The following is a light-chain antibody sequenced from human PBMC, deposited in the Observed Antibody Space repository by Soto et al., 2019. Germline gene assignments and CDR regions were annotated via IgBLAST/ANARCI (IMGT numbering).Light chain of an antibody. V-gene: IGLV2-14*03. CDR1: RSDFGGYDY. CDR2: DGT. Sequence: QSVLPPPASVSGSLGQSITISSTCTRSDFGGYDYVSWYQQHPDKAPKFIIYDGTNRPSGVSHRFSGSKYGNTASLTISGLQAEDEADYYCSSYTSSSTYVFGTGTKVTVL. J-gene: IGLJ1*01. CDR3: SSYTSSSTYV.